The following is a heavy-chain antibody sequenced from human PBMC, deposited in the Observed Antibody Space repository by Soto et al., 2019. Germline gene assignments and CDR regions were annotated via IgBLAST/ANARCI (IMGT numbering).Heavy chain of an antibody. CDR1: GYTFTSYG. V-gene: IGHV1-18*01. CDR3: ARDWGTDGDSAWFAP. J-gene: IGHJ5*02. Sequence: QVQLVQSGAEVKKPGASVKVSCKASGYTFTSYGISWVRQAPGQGLEWMGWISAYNGNTNYAQKLRGRATMTTDTSTSTAYMELGSLSSDDTAVYYCARDWGTDGDSAWFAPWGQGPLVTVSS. D-gene: IGHD3-16*01. CDR2: ISAYNGNT.